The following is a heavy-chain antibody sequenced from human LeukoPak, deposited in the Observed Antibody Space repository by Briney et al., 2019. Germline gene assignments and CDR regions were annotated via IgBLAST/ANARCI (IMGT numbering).Heavy chain of an antibody. D-gene: IGHD6-13*01. CDR3: ARVPIAARVCDY. CDR2: IYTSGST. Sequence: PETLSLTCTVSGGSISRSYWSWVRQPAGGGLEWIWRIYTSGSTNYNPYLKSRVTMSVDTSKNQFSLKLSSVTAADTAVYYCARVPIAARVCDYWGQGTLVTVSS. J-gene: IGHJ4*02. V-gene: IGHV4-4*07. CDR1: GGSISRSY.